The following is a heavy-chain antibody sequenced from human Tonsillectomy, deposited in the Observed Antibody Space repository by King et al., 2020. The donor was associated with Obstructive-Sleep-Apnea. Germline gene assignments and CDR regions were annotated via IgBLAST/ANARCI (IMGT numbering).Heavy chain of an antibody. CDR2: IRSKTNTYAT. CDR3: TSISG. J-gene: IGHJ4*02. Sequence: VQLVESGGGLVQPGGSLKLSCAASGFTFSVSAMHWVRQASGKGLEWVARIRSKTNTYATAYAASVKGRFTISRDDSENTAYLQMNSLKTEDTAVYYCTSISGWGQGTLVTVSS. D-gene: IGHD1-26*01. CDR1: GFTFSVSA. V-gene: IGHV3-73*01.